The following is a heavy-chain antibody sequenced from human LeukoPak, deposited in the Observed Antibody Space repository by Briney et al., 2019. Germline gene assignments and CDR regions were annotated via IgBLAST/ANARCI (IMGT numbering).Heavy chain of an antibody. D-gene: IGHD2-15*01. J-gene: IGHJ4*02. CDR2: IIPIFGTA. V-gene: IGHV1-69*01. CDR1: GGTFISYA. CDR3: ARVAVYCSGGSCYLPDLSYFDY. Sequence: SVKVSCKASGGTFISYAISWVRQAPGQGLEWMGGIIPIFGTANYAQKFQGRVTITADESTSTAYMELSSLRSDDTAVYYCARVAVYCSGGSCYLPDLSYFDYWGQGTLVSVSS.